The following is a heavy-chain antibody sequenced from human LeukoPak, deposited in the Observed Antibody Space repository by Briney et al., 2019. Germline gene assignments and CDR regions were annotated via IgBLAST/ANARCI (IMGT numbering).Heavy chain of an antibody. D-gene: IGHD2-15*01. CDR2: IIPILGIA. Sequence: ASVKVSCKASGGTFSSYAISWVRQAPGQGLEWMGRIIPILGIANYAKKFQGRVTITADKSTSTAYMELSSLRSEDTAVYYCARAKGYCSGGSCPFFDYWGQGTLVTVSS. CDR3: ARAKGYCSGGSCPFFDY. V-gene: IGHV1-69*04. J-gene: IGHJ4*02. CDR1: GGTFSSYA.